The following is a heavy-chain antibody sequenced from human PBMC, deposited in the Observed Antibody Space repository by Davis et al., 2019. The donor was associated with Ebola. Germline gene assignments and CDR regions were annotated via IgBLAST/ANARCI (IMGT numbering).Heavy chain of an antibody. CDR1: GFTFKSYA. CDR3: TTDLSVTARYYYYYGMDV. Sequence: GESLKISCAASGFTFKSYAMNWVRQVPGKGLEWVSAISGSGGSTYYADSVKGRFTISRDNSKNTLYLQMNSLKTEDTAVYYCTTDLSVTARYYYYYGMDVWGQGTTVTVSS. J-gene: IGHJ6*02. V-gene: IGHV3-23*01. D-gene: IGHD4-11*01. CDR2: ISGSGGST.